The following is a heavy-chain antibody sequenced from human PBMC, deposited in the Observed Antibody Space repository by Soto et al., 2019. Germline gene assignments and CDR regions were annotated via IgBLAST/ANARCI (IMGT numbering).Heavy chain of an antibody. J-gene: IGHJ4*02. V-gene: IGHV4-30-2*01. CDR2: VTHSGTA. CDR1: GGSIDSGAFS. Sequence: SETLSLTCAVSGGSIDSGAFSLSWIRQPPGKGLEWIGYVTHSGTAYSIPSLNGRLTLSVDSSQTQFSLKLTPVTAADSAFYYCARIHWAQSSLDYWGRGNLVTVSS. CDR3: ARIHWAQSSLDY. D-gene: IGHD6-19*01.